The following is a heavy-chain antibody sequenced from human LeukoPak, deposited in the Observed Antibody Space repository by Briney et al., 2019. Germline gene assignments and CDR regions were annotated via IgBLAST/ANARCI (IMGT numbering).Heavy chain of an antibody. Sequence: SVKVSCKASGYTFTDYYMHWVRQAPGQGLEWMGGTIPIFGTANYAQKFQGRVTITADESTSTAYMELSSLRSEDTAVYYCARWPISGSYYGYWGQGTLVTVSS. CDR1: GYTFTDYY. D-gene: IGHD1-26*01. J-gene: IGHJ4*02. CDR2: TIPIFGTA. CDR3: ARWPISGSYYGY. V-gene: IGHV1-69*13.